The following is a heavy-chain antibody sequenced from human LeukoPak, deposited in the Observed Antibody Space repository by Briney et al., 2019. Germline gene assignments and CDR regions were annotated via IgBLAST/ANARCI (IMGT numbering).Heavy chain of an antibody. CDR2: INPSGGST. CDR3: ARPRADILTGYYFVNDGTDAFDI. V-gene: IGHV1-46*01. Sequence: GASVKVSCKASGYTFTSYYMHWVRQAPGQGLEWMGIINPSGGSTSYAQKFQGRVTMTRDMSTSTVYMELSRLRSDDTAVYYCARPRADILTGYYFVNDGTDAFDIWGQGTMVTVSS. J-gene: IGHJ3*02. CDR1: GYTFTSYY. D-gene: IGHD3-9*01.